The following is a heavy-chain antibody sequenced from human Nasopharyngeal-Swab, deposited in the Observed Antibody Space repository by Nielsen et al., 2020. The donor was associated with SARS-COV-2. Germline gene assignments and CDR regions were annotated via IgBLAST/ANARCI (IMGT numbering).Heavy chain of an antibody. V-gene: IGHV4-34*01. Sequence: SETLSLTCAAYGGSFSGYYWSWIRQPPGKGLEWIGEINHSGSTNYNPSLKSRVTISVDTSKNQFSLKLSSVTAADTAVYYCARRGVYYGSGSYQPGRNWFDPWGQGTLVIVSS. CDR1: GGSFSGYY. CDR2: INHSGST. CDR3: ARRGVYYGSGSYQPGRNWFDP. J-gene: IGHJ5*02. D-gene: IGHD3-10*01.